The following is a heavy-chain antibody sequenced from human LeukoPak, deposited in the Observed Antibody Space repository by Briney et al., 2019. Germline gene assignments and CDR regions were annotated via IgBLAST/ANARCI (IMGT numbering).Heavy chain of an antibody. J-gene: IGHJ4*02. CDR3: ARGDLGGSGSYSMSYYFDY. V-gene: IGHV4-34*01. D-gene: IGHD3-10*01. CDR2: INHSGST. Sequence: GSLRLSCEASGFTFRSNSMSWVRQTPGKGLEWIGEINHSGSTNYNPSLKSRVTISVDTSKNQFSLKLSSVTAADTAVYYCARGDLGGSGSYSMSYYFDYWGQGTLVTVSS. CDR1: GFTFRSNS.